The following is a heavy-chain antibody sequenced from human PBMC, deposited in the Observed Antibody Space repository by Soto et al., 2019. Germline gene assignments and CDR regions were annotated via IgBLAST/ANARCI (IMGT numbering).Heavy chain of an antibody. J-gene: IGHJ4*02. CDR3: ARIPTGRGRYCSGGSCYNI. CDR2: INHSGST. CDR1: GGSFSGYY. Sequence: ETLSLTCAVYGGSFSGYYWSWIRQPPGKGLEWIGEINHSGSTNYNPSLKSRVTISVDTSKNQFSLKLSSVTAADTAVYYCARIPTGRGRYCSGGSCYNIWGQGTLVTVSS. V-gene: IGHV4-34*01. D-gene: IGHD2-15*01.